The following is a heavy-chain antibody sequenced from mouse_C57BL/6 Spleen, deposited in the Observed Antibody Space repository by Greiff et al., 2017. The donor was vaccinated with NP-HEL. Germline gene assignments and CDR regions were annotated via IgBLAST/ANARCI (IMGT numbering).Heavy chain of an antibody. CDR1: GYTFTSYW. Sequence: QVQLQQSGAELVKPGASVKLSCKASGYTFTSYWMHWVKQRPGQGLEWIGMIHPNSGSTNYNEKFKSKATLTVDKSSSTAYMQLSSLTSEDSAVYYCAGDALYYAMDYWGQGTSVTVSS. CDR3: AGDALYYAMDY. V-gene: IGHV1-64*01. J-gene: IGHJ4*01. CDR2: IHPNSGST.